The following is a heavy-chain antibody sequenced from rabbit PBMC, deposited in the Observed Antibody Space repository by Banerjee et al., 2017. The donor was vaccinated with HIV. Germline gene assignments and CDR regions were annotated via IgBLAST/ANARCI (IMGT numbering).Heavy chain of an antibody. CDR1: GIDFSSYG. V-gene: IGHV1S47*01. D-gene: IGHD6-1*01. Sequence: QEQLVESGGGLVTLGGSLKLSCKASGIDFSSYGISWVRQAPGKGLEWIAYIYPDYGSTDYASWVNGRFTISLDNAQNTVFLQMTSLTAADTATYFCARSVGGYDYAFDLWGPGTLVTVS. CDR2: IYPDYGST. CDR3: ARSVGGYDYAFDL. J-gene: IGHJ4*01.